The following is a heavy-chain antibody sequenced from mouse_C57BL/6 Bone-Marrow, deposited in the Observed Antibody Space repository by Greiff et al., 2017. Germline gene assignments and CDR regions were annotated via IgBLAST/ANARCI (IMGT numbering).Heavy chain of an antibody. CDR3: FRWSSFAY. J-gene: IGHJ3*01. V-gene: IGHV6-3*01. D-gene: IGHD2-3*01. CDR1: GFTFSNYW. CDR2: IRLKSDNYAT. Sequence: DVHLVESGGGLVQPGGSMKLSCVASGFTFSNYWMNWVRQSPEKGLEWVAQIRLKSDNYATHYAESVKGRFTISRDDSKSSVYLQMNNLRAEDTGIYYCFRWSSFAYWGQGTLVTVSA.